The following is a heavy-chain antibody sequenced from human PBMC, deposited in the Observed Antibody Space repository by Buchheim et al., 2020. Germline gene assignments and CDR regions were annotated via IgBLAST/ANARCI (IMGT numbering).Heavy chain of an antibody. J-gene: IGHJ4*02. V-gene: IGHV3-33*01. CDR3: ASTPYYDFWSGYYDY. CDR1: GFTFSSYG. D-gene: IGHD3-3*01. Sequence: QVQLVESGGGVVQPGRSLRLSCAASGFTFSSYGMHWVRQAPGKGLEWVAVIWYDGSNKYYADSVKGRFTISRGNSKNTLYLQMNSLRAEDTAVYYCASTPYYDFWSGYYDYWGQGTL. CDR2: IWYDGSNK.